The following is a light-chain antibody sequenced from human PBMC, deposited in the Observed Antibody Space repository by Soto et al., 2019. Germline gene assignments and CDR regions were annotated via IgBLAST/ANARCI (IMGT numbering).Light chain of an antibody. Sequence: QSVLTQPPSASGTPGQRVTISCSGSSSNIESNSVNWYQHLPGTAPKLLIYTNDQRPSGVPDRFSASKSGTSASLAISGLQSEDEADYYCAAWDDSLNGHVVVGGGTKVTVL. J-gene: IGLJ2*01. CDR1: SSNIESNS. CDR2: TND. CDR3: AAWDDSLNGHVV. V-gene: IGLV1-44*01.